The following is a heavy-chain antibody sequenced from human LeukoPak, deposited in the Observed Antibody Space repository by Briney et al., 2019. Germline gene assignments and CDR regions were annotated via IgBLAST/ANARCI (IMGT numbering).Heavy chain of an antibody. CDR3: AHIMITYGGVLRDDAFDV. CDR2: IYWDNDK. J-gene: IGHJ3*01. D-gene: IGHD3-16*01. V-gene: IGHV2-5*02. CDR1: GFSLITSGVG. Sequence: SGPALANPTQTLTFTCTFSGFSLITSGVGVGWIRQSPGKALEWVAIIYWDNDKRYSPYLRNRLTIAKDTSNNQVVLVMTNMDPVDTATYFCAHIMITYGGVLRDDAFDVWGPGTVVTVSP.